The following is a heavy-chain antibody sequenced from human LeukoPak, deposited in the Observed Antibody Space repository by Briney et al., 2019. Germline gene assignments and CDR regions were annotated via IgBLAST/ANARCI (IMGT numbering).Heavy chain of an antibody. D-gene: IGHD2-2*01. V-gene: IGHV4-38-2*02. J-gene: IGHJ4*02. CDR1: GYSISSGYY. Sequence: PSETLSLTCTVSGYSISSGYYWGWIRQPPGKGLEWIGSIYHSGTTYYNPSLKSRVTISVDTSKNQFSLKLSSVTAADTAVYYCARQHCSSTSCYLFADYWGQGTLVTVSS. CDR3: ARQHCSSTSCYLFADY. CDR2: IYHSGTT.